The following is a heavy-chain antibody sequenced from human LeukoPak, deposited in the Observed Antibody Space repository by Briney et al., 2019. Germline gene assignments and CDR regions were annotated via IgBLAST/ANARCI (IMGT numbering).Heavy chain of an antibody. J-gene: IGHJ6*02. CDR3: ARDTATGLDV. Sequence: GGSLRLSCAASGFTFSSYWMHWVRQAPGKGLVWVSRINSDGSSTNQADSVKGRFTISRDNAKKALYLQMNSLRVEDTAVYFCARDTATGLDVWGQGTTVTVSS. CDR1: GFTFSSYW. V-gene: IGHV3-74*01. D-gene: IGHD2-21*02. CDR2: INSDGSST.